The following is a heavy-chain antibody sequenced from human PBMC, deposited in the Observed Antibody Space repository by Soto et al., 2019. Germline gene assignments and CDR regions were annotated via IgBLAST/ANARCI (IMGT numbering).Heavy chain of an antibody. D-gene: IGHD4-4*01. J-gene: IGHJ6*02. CDR2: INPNSGGT. V-gene: IGHV1-2*02. CDR3: ARDSTRRSILYSNYYYGMDV. CDR1: GYTFTGYY. Sequence: ASVKVSCKASGYTFTGYYMHWVRQAPGQGLEWMGWINPNSGGTNYAQKFQGRVTMTRDTSISTAYMELSRLRSDDTAVYYCARDSTRRSILYSNYYYGMDVWGQGTTVTVSS.